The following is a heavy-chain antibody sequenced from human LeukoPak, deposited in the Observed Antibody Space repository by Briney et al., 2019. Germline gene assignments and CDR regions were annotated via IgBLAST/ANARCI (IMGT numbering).Heavy chain of an antibody. Sequence: GGSLRLSCAASGFTFSTYSMNWVRQAPGKGLEWVSYISSSSSTIYYADSVKGRFTISRDNTKNSLYLQMNSLRAEDTAVYYCARGSTYYDSSGQVPFDYWGQGTLVTVSS. D-gene: IGHD3-22*01. CDR3: ARGSTYYDSSGQVPFDY. CDR2: ISSSSSTI. J-gene: IGHJ4*02. V-gene: IGHV3-48*01. CDR1: GFTFSTYS.